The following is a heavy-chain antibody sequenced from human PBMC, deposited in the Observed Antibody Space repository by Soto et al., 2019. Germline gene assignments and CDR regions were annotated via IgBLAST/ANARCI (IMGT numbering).Heavy chain of an antibody. V-gene: IGHV4-31*03. J-gene: IGHJ4*02. CDR3: VRGYSHGTYHFDF. CDR2: VYYRGST. D-gene: IGHD1-1*01. CDR1: GVSISSADYY. Sequence: PSETLSLTCTVSGVSISSADYYWTWIRHHPGKGLEWIGYVYYRGSTYYNPSLKSRLTISVDTSKNQFSLNLSSVTAADTAVYYCVRGYSHGTYHFDFWGQGTLVTVSS.